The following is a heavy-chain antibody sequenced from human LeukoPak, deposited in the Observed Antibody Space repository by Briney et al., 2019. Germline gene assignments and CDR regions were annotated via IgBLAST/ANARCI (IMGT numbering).Heavy chain of an antibody. D-gene: IGHD2-2*01. J-gene: IGHJ4*02. CDR2: IYYSGSA. Sequence: PSETLSLTCTVSGGSISSGGYYWSWLRQHPGRGMEWIRYIYYSGSAYYNPSLRSRVTISVDASKNQFSLKLSSVTAADTAVYYCARPSSTYYYFDYWGQGTLVTVSS. V-gene: IGHV4-31*03. CDR1: GGSISSGGYY. CDR3: ARPSSTYYYFDY.